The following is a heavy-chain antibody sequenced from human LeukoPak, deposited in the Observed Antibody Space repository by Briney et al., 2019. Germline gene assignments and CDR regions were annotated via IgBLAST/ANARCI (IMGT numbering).Heavy chain of an antibody. V-gene: IGHV1-2*02. Sequence: ASVKVSCKASGYTFTSYYMHWVRQAPGQGLEWMGWINPNSGGTNYAQKFQGRVTMTRDTSISTAYMELSRLRSDDTAVYYCARVVSSSWSYFDYCGQGTLVTASS. CDR3: ARVVSSSWSYFDY. J-gene: IGHJ4*02. CDR2: INPNSGGT. D-gene: IGHD6-13*01. CDR1: GYTFTSYY.